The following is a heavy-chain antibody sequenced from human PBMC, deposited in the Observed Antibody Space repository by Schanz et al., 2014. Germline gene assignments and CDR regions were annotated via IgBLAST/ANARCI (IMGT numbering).Heavy chain of an antibody. CDR1: GYTFTSYD. CDR3: ARGGGPEDVFDI. V-gene: IGHV1-69*09. D-gene: IGHD5-12*01. Sequence: VQLVQSGAEVKRPGASVRVSCKASGYTFTSYDFNWVRQAPGQGLEWMGRIIPIHGIVNYAQRFQDRVRITADKSTSTAYMELSSLRSDDTAVYYCARGGGPEDVFDIWGQGTILTVSS. CDR2: IIPIHGIV. J-gene: IGHJ3*02.